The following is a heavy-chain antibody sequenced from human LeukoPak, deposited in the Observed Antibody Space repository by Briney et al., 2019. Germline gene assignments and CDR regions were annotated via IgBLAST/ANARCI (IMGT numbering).Heavy chain of an antibody. CDR2: IIPIFGTA. D-gene: IGHD3-3*01. V-gene: IGHV1-69*01. CDR3: ARDQMGPTYYDFWSGSNAFDI. CDR1: GGTFSSCA. J-gene: IGHJ3*02. Sequence: SVKVSCKASGGTFSSCAISWVRQAPGQGLEWMGGIIPIFGTANYAQKFQGRVTITADESTSTAYMELSSLRSEDTAVYYCARDQMGPTYYDFWSGSNAFDIWGQGTMVTVSS.